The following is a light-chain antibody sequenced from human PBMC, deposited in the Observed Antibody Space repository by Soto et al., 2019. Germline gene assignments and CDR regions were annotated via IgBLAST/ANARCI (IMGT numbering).Light chain of an antibody. CDR1: QSVSSTY. J-gene: IGKJ4*01. CDR2: GAS. CDR3: QQYGNSPLT. Sequence: EIVLTQSPGTLSLSPGERATLSCRASQSVSSTYLAWYQQKPGQALRLLIHGASSRATGIPDRFSGSGSGTDFTLTISRLEAEDFAVYYCQQYGNSPLTFGGGTKVEIK. V-gene: IGKV3-20*01.